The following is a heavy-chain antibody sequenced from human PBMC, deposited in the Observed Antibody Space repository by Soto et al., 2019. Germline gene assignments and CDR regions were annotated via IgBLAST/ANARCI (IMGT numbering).Heavy chain of an antibody. J-gene: IGHJ3*02. D-gene: IGHD3-3*01. CDR1: GFTFSIYA. CDR2: ISGGGDTT. CDR3: AKDGERYLEWVCGFDI. V-gene: IGHV3-23*01. Sequence: VHVLESGGGLVQPGGSRRLSCVASGFTFSIYAMSWVRQAPGKGLEWVSGISGGGDTTYYADSVKGRFTISRDNSKNTLFLQMNNLRDEDTATYYCAKDGERYLEWVCGFDIWGQGTMVIVSS.